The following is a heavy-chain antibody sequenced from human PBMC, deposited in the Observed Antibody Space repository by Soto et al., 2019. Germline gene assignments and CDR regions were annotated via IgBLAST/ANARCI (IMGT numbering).Heavy chain of an antibody. V-gene: IGHV3-48*02. CDR1: GFSLSDYA. J-gene: IGHJ6*02. D-gene: IGHD3-3*01. Sequence: GGSLRLSCVASGFSLSDYAVNWVRQAPGKGLEWVSFISSDSRTIYYADSVEGRFTVSRDNARNSVSLQMDSLRDEDAAVYYWSRIKLVEWFFINVDVYDMDVWGQGTPVTVSS. CDR2: ISSDSRTI. CDR3: SRIKLVEWFFINVDVYDMDV.